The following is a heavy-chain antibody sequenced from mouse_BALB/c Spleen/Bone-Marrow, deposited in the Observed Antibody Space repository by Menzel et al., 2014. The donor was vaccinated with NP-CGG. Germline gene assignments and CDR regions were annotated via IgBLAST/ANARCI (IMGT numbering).Heavy chain of an antibody. CDR1: GFDFSRYW. Sequence: DVMLVESGGGLVQPGGSLILSCAASGFDFSRYWMSWARQAPGKGQEWIGEINPGSTTINYTPSLKDKFIISRDNAKITLFLQVNNVRSENTALYYSARLGDYGHFAYWCQGTTLTVSS. V-gene: IGHV4-2*02. CDR2: INPGSTTI. J-gene: IGHJ2*01. CDR3: ARLGDYGHFAY. D-gene: IGHD1-2*01.